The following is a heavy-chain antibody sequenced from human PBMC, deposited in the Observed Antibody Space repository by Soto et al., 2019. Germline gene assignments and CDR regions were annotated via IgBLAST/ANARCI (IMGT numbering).Heavy chain of an antibody. V-gene: IGHV1-46*01. CDR1: GYTFTSYY. J-gene: IGHJ6*02. CDR3: ASHSDGDSSGYYYYYGMDV. Sequence: GASVKVSCKASGYTFTSYYMHWVRQAPGQGLERMGIINPSGGSTSYAQKFQGRVTMTRDTSTSTVYMELSSLRSEDTAVYYCASHSDGDSSGYYYYYGMDVWGQGTTVTVSS. CDR2: INPSGGST. D-gene: IGHD3-22*01.